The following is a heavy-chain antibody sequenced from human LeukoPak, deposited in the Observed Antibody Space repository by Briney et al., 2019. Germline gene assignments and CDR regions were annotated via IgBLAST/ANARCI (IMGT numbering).Heavy chain of an antibody. CDR3: VRXRXXYCXSTXXXXDY. V-gene: IGHV1-2*02. J-gene: IGHJ4*02. CDR2: INPYSGGT. D-gene: IGHD2-2*01. CDR1: XXTFTGYY. Sequence: XXXXTFTGYYMHWVRQAPGQGLEWMGWINPYSGGTNYAQKFQGRVTMTRDTSIRTAYMELSRLRYDDTAVYYCVRXRXXYCXSTXXXXDYWGXXTXVTVSS.